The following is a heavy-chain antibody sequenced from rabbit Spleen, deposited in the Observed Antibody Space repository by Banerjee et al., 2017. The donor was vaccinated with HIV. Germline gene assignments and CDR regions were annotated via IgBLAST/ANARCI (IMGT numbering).Heavy chain of an antibody. CDR3: ARDTGGNNYIHFNL. Sequence: QQQLVESGGGLVKPGTSLTLTCTASGFSFSSNYWICWVRQAPGKEMEWIACIDSGSSGRTYYASWAKGRLIISKSSSTTVTLQMTSLTAADTATYFCARDTGGNNYIHFNLWGPGTLVTVS. CDR2: IDSGSSGRT. D-gene: IGHD8-1*01. J-gene: IGHJ4*01. CDR1: GFSFSSNYW. V-gene: IGHV1S45*01.